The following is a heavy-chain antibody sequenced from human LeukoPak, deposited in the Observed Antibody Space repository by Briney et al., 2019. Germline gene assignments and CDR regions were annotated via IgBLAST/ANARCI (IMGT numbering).Heavy chain of an antibody. CDR2: LIPLFGTA. D-gene: IGHD4-17*01. Sequence: SVKVSCKASGGTFISQVINWVRQAPGKGLEWMGGLIPLFGTANSAQKFQGRVTITADESTSTAYMELSSLRSEDTAIYYCARSFQGDYEGYFDYWGQGTLVTVSS. V-gene: IGHV1-69*13. J-gene: IGHJ4*02. CDR1: GGTFISQV. CDR3: ARSFQGDYEGYFDY.